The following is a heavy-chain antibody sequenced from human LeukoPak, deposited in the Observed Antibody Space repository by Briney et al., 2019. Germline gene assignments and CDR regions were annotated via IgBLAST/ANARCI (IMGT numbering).Heavy chain of an antibody. CDR1: GFTFTSHS. CDR3: ANHHLPVAGSPSKNPTAYFED. D-gene: IGHD6-19*01. CDR2: ISSSGHVT. Sequence: GGSLRLSCAASGFTFTSHSMSWVRQAPGKGLEWVSAISSSGHVTFYADSVKGRFTVSRDQSQNTLFLQMSSLRADDTAVYYCANHHLPVAGSPSKNPTAYFEDWGQGILVTVSS. J-gene: IGHJ4*02. V-gene: IGHV3-23*01.